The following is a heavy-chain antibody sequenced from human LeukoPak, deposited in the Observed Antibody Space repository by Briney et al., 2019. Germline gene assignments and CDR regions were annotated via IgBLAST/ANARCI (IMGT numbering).Heavy chain of an antibody. D-gene: IGHD5-24*01. J-gene: IGHJ4*02. V-gene: IGHV3-53*01. CDR3: ARVDGYNSYFDY. CDR1: GFTVSSNY. Sequence: PGGSLRLSCAASGFTVSSNYMSWVRQAPGKGLEWVSVIYSGGSTYYADSVKGRFTISRDNSKYTLYLQMNSLRAEDTAVYYCARVDGYNSYFDYWGQGTLVTVSS. CDR2: IYSGGST.